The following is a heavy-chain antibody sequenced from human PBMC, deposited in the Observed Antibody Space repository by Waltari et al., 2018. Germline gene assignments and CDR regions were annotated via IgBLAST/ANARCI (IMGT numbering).Heavy chain of an antibody. D-gene: IGHD7-27*01. CDR2: INGNGETT. Sequence: EGRLLESGGGLVQPGGSMGTACAPYGILFSDYAMGWVRQTPGKGLEWVSTINGNGETTYYADSVEGRFTISRDSSKNTLYLQMSSLGAADTAMYYCAKEGPTNGDYWHFDLWGRGTLVAVSS. CDR1: GILFSDYA. J-gene: IGHJ2*01. V-gene: IGHV3-23*01. CDR3: AKEGPTNGDYWHFDL.